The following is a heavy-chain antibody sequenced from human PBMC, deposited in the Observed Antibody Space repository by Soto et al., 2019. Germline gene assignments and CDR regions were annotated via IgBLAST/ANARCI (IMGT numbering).Heavy chain of an antibody. J-gene: IGHJ6*02. V-gene: IGHV1-69*01. D-gene: IGHD3-16*01. CDR1: GDTFSSFT. CDR3: ATSSPYILLRGYMYYYAMDV. CDR2: IIPVFGTT. Sequence: QVQLVQSGAEVKKPGSSVKVSCTASGDTFSSFTISWLRQAPGQGLEWMGGIIPVFGTTDYEQRFQGRVTITADGSTSTAYMELSSLRSADTAVYYCATSSPYILLRGYMYYYAMDVWGQGTTVTVSS.